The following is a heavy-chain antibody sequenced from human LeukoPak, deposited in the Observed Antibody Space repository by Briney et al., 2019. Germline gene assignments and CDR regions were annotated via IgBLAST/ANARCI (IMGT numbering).Heavy chain of an antibody. Sequence: GASVRVSSKASGYTFTIYYMHWVRQAPGQGLEWMGLVNPSGGSTSYAQKFQGRVTITRDMSTSTVYMELSSLRSEDTAVYYCARGGPRSYSPVDYWGQGTLVTVSS. CDR3: ARGGPRSYSPVDY. CDR1: GYTFTIYY. CDR2: VNPSGGST. D-gene: IGHD1-26*01. J-gene: IGHJ4*02. V-gene: IGHV1-46*01.